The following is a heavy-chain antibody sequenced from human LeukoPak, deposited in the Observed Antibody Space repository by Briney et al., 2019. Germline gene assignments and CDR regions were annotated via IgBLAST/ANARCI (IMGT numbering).Heavy chain of an antibody. CDR1: GVTFTNYA. V-gene: IGHV3-23*01. Sequence: GGSLRLSCAASGVTFTNYAMTWVRQAPGTGLEWVSSIPGSGGATYYADSVRGRFSISRDSSKNTVYLQMNSLRDEDTAVYYCARARPWDSSRSYYFGMDVWGHGTTVTVSS. CDR3: ARARPWDSSRSYYFGMDV. D-gene: IGHD3-22*01. CDR2: IPGSGGAT. J-gene: IGHJ6*02.